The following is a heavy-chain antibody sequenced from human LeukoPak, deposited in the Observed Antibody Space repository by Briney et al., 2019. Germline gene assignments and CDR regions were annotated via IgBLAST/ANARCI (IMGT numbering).Heavy chain of an antibody. CDR3: ARDPAYPSYFDL. V-gene: IGHV1-18*01. J-gene: IGHJ2*01. CDR1: GYRFTSHG. CDR2: ISAYNGNT. D-gene: IGHD2-2*01. Sequence: ASVKVSCKASGYRFTSHGISWVRQAPGQGLEWMGWISAYNGNTNYAQKLQGRVTMTTDTSTSTAYMELRSLRSDDTAVYYCARDPAYPSYFDLWGRGTLVTVSS.